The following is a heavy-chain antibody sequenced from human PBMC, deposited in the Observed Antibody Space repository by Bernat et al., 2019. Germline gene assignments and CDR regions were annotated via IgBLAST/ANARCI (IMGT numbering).Heavy chain of an antibody. V-gene: IGHV3-15*07. CDR2: VKSKTDGGPS. J-gene: IGHJ4*02. CDR3: TTDHSVIGYYHDSSGADPDY. Sequence: EVQLVESGGGLVKPGGSLRLSCAASGFTFRNARMNWVRQAPGKGREWVGRVKSKTDGGPSDSEAPVKGSFTISRDPSKNTLYMQMNSRTTEDTAVYYCTTDHSVIGYYHDSSGADPDYWGQGTLITVSS. CDR1: GFTFRNAR. D-gene: IGHD3-22*01.